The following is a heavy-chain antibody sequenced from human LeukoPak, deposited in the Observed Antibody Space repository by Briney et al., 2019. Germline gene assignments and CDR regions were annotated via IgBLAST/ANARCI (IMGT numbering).Heavy chain of an antibody. V-gene: IGHV3-7*02. Sequence: GGSLRLSCVASGFTFSTYWMSWVRQAPGKGLEWVANIMQDGSEKYYVDSVKGRFTISRDNAKNSLYLQMNSLRVDDTAVYYCAKTGDQGRVWGSYREFDYWGQGTLVTVS. CDR2: IMQDGSEK. D-gene: IGHD3-16*02. J-gene: IGHJ4*02. CDR3: AKTGDQGRVWGSYREFDY. CDR1: GFTFSTYW.